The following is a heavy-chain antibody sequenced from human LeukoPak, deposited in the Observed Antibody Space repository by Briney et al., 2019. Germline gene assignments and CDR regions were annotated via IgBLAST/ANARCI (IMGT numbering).Heavy chain of an antibody. CDR2: IYYSGST. V-gene: IGHV4-59*08. CDR1: GGSISSYY. CDR3: ARQGRFSYFGMDV. D-gene: IGHD3-3*01. Sequence: SETLSLTCTVSGGSISSYYWSWIRQPPGKGLEWIGYIYYSGSTNYNPPLKSRVTISVDMSKNQLSLNLSSVTAADTAVYYCARQGRFSYFGMDVWGQGTTVTVSS. J-gene: IGHJ6*02.